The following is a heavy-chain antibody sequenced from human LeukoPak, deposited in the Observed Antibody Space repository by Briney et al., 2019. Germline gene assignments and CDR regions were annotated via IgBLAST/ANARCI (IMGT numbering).Heavy chain of an antibody. CDR3: ARDRGGNPSTAGGYDY. D-gene: IGHD4-23*01. Sequence: SETLSLTCTVSGDSISSYYWSWIRQPPGKGLEWIGYIYYSGSTNYNPSLKSRVTISVDTSKNQFSLKLSSVTAADTAVYYCARDRGGNPSTAGGYDYWGQGTLVTVSS. CDR1: GDSISSYY. CDR2: IYYSGST. J-gene: IGHJ4*02. V-gene: IGHV4-59*01.